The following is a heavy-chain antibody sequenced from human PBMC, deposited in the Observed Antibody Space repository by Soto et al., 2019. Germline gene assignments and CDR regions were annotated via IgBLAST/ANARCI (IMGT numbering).Heavy chain of an antibody. CDR1: GFSFTSNR. Sequence: EVQLVESGGGLVKPGGSLRLSCAASGFSFTSNRMNWVRQAPGKGLEWVSYITVSSKYTYYADSVKGRFTISRDDAKNSLYLQMNSLRAEDTAIYYCARTPPELAGRRHYYYGMDVWGQGTTVTVSS. V-gene: IGHV3-21*06. CDR3: ARTPPELAGRRHYYYGMDV. D-gene: IGHD6-13*01. CDR2: ITVSSKYT. J-gene: IGHJ6*02.